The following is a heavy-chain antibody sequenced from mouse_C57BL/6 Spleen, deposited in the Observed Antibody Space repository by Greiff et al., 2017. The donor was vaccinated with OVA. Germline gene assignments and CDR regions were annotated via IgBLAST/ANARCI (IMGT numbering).Heavy chain of an antibody. J-gene: IGHJ4*01. V-gene: IGHV5-17*01. CDR2: ISSGSSTI. CDR3: ARPRDYDGYYAMDY. CDR1: GFTFSDYG. Sequence: DVKLVESGGGLVKPGGSLKLSCAASGFTFSDYGMHWVRQAPEKGLEWVAYISSGSSTIYYADTVKGRFTISRDNAKNTLFLQMTSLRSEDTAMYYCARPRDYDGYYAMDYWGQGTSVTVSS. D-gene: IGHD2-4*01.